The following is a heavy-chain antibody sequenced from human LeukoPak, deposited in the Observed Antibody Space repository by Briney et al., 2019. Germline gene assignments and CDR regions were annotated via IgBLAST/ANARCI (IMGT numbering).Heavy chain of an antibody. CDR2: INPNSGGT. J-gene: IGHJ4*02. CDR3: ARELRYSYGYKFGY. D-gene: IGHD5-18*01. V-gene: IGHV1-2*02. Sequence: ASVKVSCKASGFTFTDHYMHWVRQAPGQGLEWMGWINPNSGGTNYAQKFQGRVTMTRDTSISTAYMELSRLRSDDTAVYYCARELRYSYGYKFGYWGQGTLVTVSS. CDR1: GFTFTDHY.